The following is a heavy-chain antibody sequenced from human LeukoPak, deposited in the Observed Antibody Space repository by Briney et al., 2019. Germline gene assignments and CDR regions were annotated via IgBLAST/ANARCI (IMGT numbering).Heavy chain of an antibody. CDR3: ARAGITIFGVVKYYFDY. J-gene: IGHJ4*02. CDR1: GYTFNTYG. Sequence: ASVKVSCKASGYTFNTYGITWVRQAPGQGLEWMGWISGYNGKTKYAQKLQDRVTMTTDTSTTTAYMELSRLRSDDTAVYYCARAGITIFGVVKYYFDYWGQGTLVTVSS. V-gene: IGHV1-18*01. D-gene: IGHD3-3*01. CDR2: ISGYNGKT.